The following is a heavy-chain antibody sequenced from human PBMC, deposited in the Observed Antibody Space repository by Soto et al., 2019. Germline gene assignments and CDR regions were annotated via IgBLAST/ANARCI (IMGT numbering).Heavy chain of an antibody. J-gene: IGHJ5*02. CDR2: INHSGST. CDR1: GGSFSGYY. V-gene: IGHV4-34*01. CDR3: ARGLISSSWRGHNWFDP. D-gene: IGHD6-13*01. Sequence: SETLSLTCAVYGGSFSGYYWSWIRQPPGKGLEWIGEINHSGSTNYNPSLKSRVTISVDTSKNQFSLKLSSVTAADTAVYYCARGLISSSWRGHNWFDPWGQGTLVTVSS.